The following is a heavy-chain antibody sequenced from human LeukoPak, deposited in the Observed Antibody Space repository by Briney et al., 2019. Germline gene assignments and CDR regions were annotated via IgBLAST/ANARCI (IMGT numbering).Heavy chain of an antibody. Sequence: GGSLRLSCAASGFTFSSYWMHWVRQAPGKGLVWVSRINSDGSSTSYADSVKGRFTISSDNAKNTLYLQMNSLRAEDTAVYYCAREGYYDSSGYSNFDYWGQGTLVTVSS. CDR2: INSDGSST. D-gene: IGHD3-22*01. CDR1: GFTFSSYW. V-gene: IGHV3-74*01. CDR3: AREGYYDSSGYSNFDY. J-gene: IGHJ4*02.